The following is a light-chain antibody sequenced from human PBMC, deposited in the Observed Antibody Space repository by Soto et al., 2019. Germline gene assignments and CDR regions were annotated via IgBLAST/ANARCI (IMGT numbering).Light chain of an antibody. J-gene: IGKJ1*01. V-gene: IGKV1-5*03. CDR1: QSINNW. Sequence: DIPMTQSPSTLSASVGDRVTITCRASQSINNWLAWYQQKPGKAPKLLIYKASNLDIGVPSRFSGSGSGTEFTLTISSLQPDDFATYYYQQYDTYWTFGQGTKVEIK. CDR3: QQYDTYWT. CDR2: KAS.